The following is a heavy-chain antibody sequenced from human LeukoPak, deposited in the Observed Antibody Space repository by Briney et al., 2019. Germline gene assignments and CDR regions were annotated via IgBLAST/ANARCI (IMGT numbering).Heavy chain of an antibody. CDR1: GGTFSSYA. CDR3: ARSVFGQRGFSAFDY. D-gene: IGHD3-10*01. CDR2: IIPIFGTA. V-gene: IGHV1-69*05. J-gene: IGHJ4*02. Sequence: SVKVSCKASGGTFSSYAISWVLQAPGQGLEWMGGIIPIFGTANYAQKFQGRVTITTDESTSTAYMELSSLRSEDTAVYYCARSVFGQRGFSAFDYWGQGTLVTVSS.